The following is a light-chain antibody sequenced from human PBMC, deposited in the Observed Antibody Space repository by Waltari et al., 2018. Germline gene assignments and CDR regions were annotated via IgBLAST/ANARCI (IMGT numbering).Light chain of an antibody. CDR3: CSYGGRSTLV. Sequence: QSALAQPASVSGSPGHSLTISCTGTRTDVGASNLISWYQQHPGRTPKLMIYEVTKRPSGVSDRFSGSKSDNTASLTISGLQAEDEGDYYCCSYGGRSTLVFGGVTKLTVL. CDR2: EVT. V-gene: IGLV2-23*02. J-gene: IGLJ3*02. CDR1: RTDVGASNL.